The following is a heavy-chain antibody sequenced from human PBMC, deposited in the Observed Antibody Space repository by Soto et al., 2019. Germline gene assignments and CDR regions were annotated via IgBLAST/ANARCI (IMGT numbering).Heavy chain of an antibody. D-gene: IGHD2-21*01. CDR2: ISSSSSFI. CDR3: AKDCGSWDGSDD. V-gene: IGHV3-21*01. CDR1: GFNFSDYS. J-gene: IGHJ4*02. Sequence: DVQLLESGGGLVKPGGSLRLSCETSGFNFSDYSMSWVRQAPGEGLEWVSFISSSSSFIYNAESVEGRFSVSRDNARNLMYLEMSSLRVEDTAIYYCAKDCGSWDGSDDWGQGTLVAVSS.